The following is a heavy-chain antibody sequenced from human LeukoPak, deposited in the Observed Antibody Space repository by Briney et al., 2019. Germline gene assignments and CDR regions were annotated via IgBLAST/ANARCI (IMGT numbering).Heavy chain of an antibody. J-gene: IGHJ5*02. CDR2: INPNSGGT. Sequence: ASVKVSCKASGYTFTGYYMHWVRQAPGQGLEWMGRINPNSGGTNYAQKFQGRVTMTRDTSISTAYMELSRLRSEDTAVYYCARVRGIAARPVANWFDPWGQGTLVTVSS. CDR3: ARVRGIAARPVANWFDP. D-gene: IGHD6-6*01. CDR1: GYTFTGYY. V-gene: IGHV1-2*06.